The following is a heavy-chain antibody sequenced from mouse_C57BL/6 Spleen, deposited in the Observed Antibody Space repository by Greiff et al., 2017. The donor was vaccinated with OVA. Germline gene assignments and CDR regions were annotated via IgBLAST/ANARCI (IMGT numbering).Heavy chain of an antibody. CDR1: GFTFSDYY. CDR2: INYDGSST. CDR3: AREGLYAMDY. J-gene: IGHJ4*01. D-gene: IGHD3-1*01. Sequence: EVKVVESEGGLVQPGSSMKLSCTASGFTFSDYYMAWVRQVPEKGLEWVANINYDGSSTYYLDSLKSRFIISRDNAKNILYLQMSSLKSEDTATYYCAREGLYAMDYWGQGTSVTVSS. V-gene: IGHV5-16*01.